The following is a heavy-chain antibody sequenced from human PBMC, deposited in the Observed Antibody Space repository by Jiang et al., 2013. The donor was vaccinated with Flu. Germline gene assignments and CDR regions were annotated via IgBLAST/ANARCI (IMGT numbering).Heavy chain of an antibody. Sequence: NGLESLGCISPGGTTYYSPSLESRLTLSIDTSKNQFSLRLTSVTAADTAVYFCARDRDVVSRGGIDYWGQGNPGHRLL. CDR3: ARDRDVVSRGGIDY. J-gene: IGHJ4*02. V-gene: IGHV4-30-2*04. CDR2: ISPGGTT. D-gene: IGHD3-10*01.